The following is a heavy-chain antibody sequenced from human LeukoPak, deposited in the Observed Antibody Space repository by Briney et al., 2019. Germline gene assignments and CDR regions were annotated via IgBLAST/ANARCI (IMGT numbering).Heavy chain of an antibody. Sequence: PGGSLRLSCAASGFTFSSYAMSWVRQAQEQELQWVSSISGSGRTTSSEDSEKGLYTISRDKSKNTLSLQMNSLRAEDTDVYHCAKAHPDSRNTPTYCFYYWGQGTLVTVSS. CDR2: ISGSGRTT. CDR3: AKAHPDSRNTPTYCFYY. D-gene: IGHD6-13*01. V-gene: IGHV3-23*01. CDR1: GFTFSSYA. J-gene: IGHJ4*02.